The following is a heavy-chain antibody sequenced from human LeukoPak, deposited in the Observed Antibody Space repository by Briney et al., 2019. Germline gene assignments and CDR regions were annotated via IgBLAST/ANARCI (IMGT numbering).Heavy chain of an antibody. D-gene: IGHD3-3*01. CDR1: GGSFSGYY. Sequence: SETLSLTCAVYGGSFSGYYWSWIRQPPGKGLEWIGETNHSGSTNYNPSLKSRVTISVDTSKNQFSLKLSSVTAADTAVYYCARLESLLRPYGMDVWGQGTTVTVSS. V-gene: IGHV4-34*01. CDR3: ARLESLLRPYGMDV. J-gene: IGHJ6*02. CDR2: TNHSGST.